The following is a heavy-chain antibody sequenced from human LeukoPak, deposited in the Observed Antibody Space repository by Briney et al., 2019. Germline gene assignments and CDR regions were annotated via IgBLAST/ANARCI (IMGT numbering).Heavy chain of an antibody. D-gene: IGHD3-16*01. CDR3: ARETSQKGAHYMDV. V-gene: IGHV4-59*01. J-gene: IGHJ6*03. CDR2: IYYSGST. CDR1: GVSISSYY. Sequence: SETLSLTCTVSGVSISSYYWSWIRQPPGKGLEWIGYIYYSGSTNYNPSLKSRVTISVDTSKNQFSLKLSSVTAADTAVYYCARETSQKGAHYMDVWGKGTTVTISS.